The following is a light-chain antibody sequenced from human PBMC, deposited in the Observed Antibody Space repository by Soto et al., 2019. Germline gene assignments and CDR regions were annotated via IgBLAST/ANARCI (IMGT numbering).Light chain of an antibody. J-gene: IGKJ5*01. CDR2: GAS. V-gene: IGKV3-15*01. Sequence: EIVMTQSPATLSVSPGERATLSCRAIQSVSSNVAWYQQKPGQAPRLLIFGASTRATGIPARFSGGGSGTEFTLTISSLQSEDFAVYYCQQYNKWITFGQGTRLEIK. CDR3: QQYNKWIT. CDR1: QSVSSN.